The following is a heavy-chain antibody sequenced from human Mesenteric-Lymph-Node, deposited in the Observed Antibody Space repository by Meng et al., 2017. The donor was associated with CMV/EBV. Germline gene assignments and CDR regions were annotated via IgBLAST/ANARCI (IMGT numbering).Heavy chain of an antibody. CDR3: ARDAGGESSGYYYYYYGMDV. CDR2: IIAILGIT. D-gene: IGHD3-22*01. CDR1: FSSYA. V-gene: IGHV1-69*10. Sequence: FSSYAISWVRQAPGQGLEWMGGIIAILGITNYAQKFQGRVTITADKSTSTAYMELSSLRSEDTAVYYCARDAGGESSGYYYYYYGMDVWGQGTTVTVSS. J-gene: IGHJ6*02.